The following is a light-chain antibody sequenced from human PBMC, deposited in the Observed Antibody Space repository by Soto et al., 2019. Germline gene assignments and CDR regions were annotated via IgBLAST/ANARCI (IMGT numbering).Light chain of an antibody. CDR1: QVIGNF. CDR2: GAS. CDR3: QKYNSAPPT. V-gene: IGKV1-27*01. Sequence: DIQITQSPSSLSASVGDRVTITCRASQVIGNFVAWYQQKPGKVPKLLIYGASTLQSGVPSRFSGSGSGTDFTLSISGLQPEDVGTFYCQKYNSAPPTFGHGTKVDIK. J-gene: IGKJ1*01.